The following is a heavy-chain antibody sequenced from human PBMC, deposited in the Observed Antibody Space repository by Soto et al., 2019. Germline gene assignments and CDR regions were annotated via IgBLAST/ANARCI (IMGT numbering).Heavy chain of an antibody. V-gene: IGHV3-23*01. D-gene: IGHD6-19*01. Sequence: EVQLLESGGGLVQPGGSLRLSCAASGFTFSSCAMTWVRQAPGKGLEWVSVISSGGGTTYYADSVKGRFTISRDNSKNTLYLQMNSLRAEDTAVYYCAKGSSSGWYRPLDVWGQGTTVTVSS. J-gene: IGHJ6*02. CDR3: AKGSSSGWYRPLDV. CDR2: ISSGGGTT. CDR1: GFTFSSCA.